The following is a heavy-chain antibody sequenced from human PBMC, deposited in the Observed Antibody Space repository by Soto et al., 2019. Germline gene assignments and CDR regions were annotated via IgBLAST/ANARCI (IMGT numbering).Heavy chain of an antibody. V-gene: IGHV1-2*02. CDR3: ARGGGQTYYYYPMDV. J-gene: IGHJ6*02. D-gene: IGHD3-16*01. Sequence: QVQLVQSGAEVKKPGASVKVSCKASGYSFTGYYIHWVRQAPGQGLEWVGWINPNSGGTRFEQKFQGRVTMTRDTTFNTTYVALSSLTSDDTAVYYCARGGGQTYYYYPMDVWGQGSTVIVSS. CDR1: GYSFTGYY. CDR2: INPNSGGT.